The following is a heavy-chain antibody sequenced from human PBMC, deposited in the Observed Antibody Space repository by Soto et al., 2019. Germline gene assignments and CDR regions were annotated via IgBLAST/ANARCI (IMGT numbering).Heavy chain of an antibody. J-gene: IGHJ4*02. CDR1: GFTFSSYA. CDR3: AKDPAYSSAWYMCRAGYFDY. Sequence: EVQLLESGGGLVQPGGSLRLSCAVSGFTFSSYAMSWVRQAPGKGLEWVSAISGSGGSTYYADSVKGRFTISRDNSKNALYLQMNSLRAEDTAVYYCAKDPAYSSAWYMCRAGYFDYWGQGTLVTVSS. V-gene: IGHV3-23*01. D-gene: IGHD6-19*01. CDR2: ISGSGGST.